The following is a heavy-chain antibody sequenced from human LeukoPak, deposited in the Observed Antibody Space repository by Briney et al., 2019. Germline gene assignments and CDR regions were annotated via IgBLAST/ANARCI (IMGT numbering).Heavy chain of an antibody. CDR1: GFTFSSYA. CDR3: AREDGTDDYYYYYGMDV. J-gene: IGHJ6*02. V-gene: IGHV3-30-3*01. CDR2: ISYDGSNK. D-gene: IGHD1-14*01. Sequence: PGGSLRLSCAASGFTFSSYAMHWVRQAPGKGLEGVAVISYDGSNKYYADSVKGRFTISRDNSKNTLYLQMNSLRAEDTAVCYCAREDGTDDYYYYYGMDVWGQGTTVTVSS.